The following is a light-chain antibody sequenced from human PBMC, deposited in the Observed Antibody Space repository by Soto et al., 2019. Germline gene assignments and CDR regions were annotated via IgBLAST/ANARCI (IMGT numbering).Light chain of an antibody. Sequence: EIVLTQSPATLSLSPGDRATLSCRASQSVNSFLTWYQQKPGQAPRLLIYYASTRATGIPARFSGSGSGTDFTLTISSLEPEDFAVYYCQQRNGWPLTFGGGTRVEMK. J-gene: IGKJ4*01. V-gene: IGKV3-11*01. CDR3: QQRNGWPLT. CDR1: QSVNSF. CDR2: YAS.